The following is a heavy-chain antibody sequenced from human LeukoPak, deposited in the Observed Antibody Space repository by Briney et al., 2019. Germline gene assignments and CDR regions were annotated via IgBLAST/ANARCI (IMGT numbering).Heavy chain of an antibody. Sequence: SETLSPTCAVYGGSFSGYYWSWIRQPPGKGLEWIGEINHSGSTNYNPSLKSRVTISVDTSKNQFSLKLSSVTAADTAVYYCARRLTGTTRLRNWGQGTLVTVSS. V-gene: IGHV4-34*01. CDR1: GGSFSGYY. D-gene: IGHD1-7*01. CDR2: INHSGST. CDR3: ARRLTGTTRLRN. J-gene: IGHJ4*02.